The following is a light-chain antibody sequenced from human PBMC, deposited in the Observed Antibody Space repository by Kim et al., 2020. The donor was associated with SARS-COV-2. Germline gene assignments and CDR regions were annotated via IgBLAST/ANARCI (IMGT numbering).Light chain of an antibody. CDR1: QTVESW. CDR3: QQYNTYPS. Sequence: SASVGDRVTITCRASQTVESWLAWYQQKPGKAPKLLIYDASSLESGVPSRFSGSRSGTEFTLTISSLQPDDFATYYCQQYNTYPSFGQGTRLEIK. J-gene: IGKJ5*01. CDR2: DAS. V-gene: IGKV1-5*01.